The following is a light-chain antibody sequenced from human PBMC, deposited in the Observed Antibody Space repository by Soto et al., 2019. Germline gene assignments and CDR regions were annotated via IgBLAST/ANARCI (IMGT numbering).Light chain of an antibody. J-gene: IGKJ3*01. Sequence: DIQLTQSPSFLSASVGARVTVTCRASQDISSYLAWYQQHPGKAPKLLIYAASTLQRGVPSNFSGSGSGTELTITISSLQPEDFESYYCQQLKSYPFTFGPGIKVDI. V-gene: IGKV1-9*01. CDR3: QQLKSYPFT. CDR1: QDISSY. CDR2: AAS.